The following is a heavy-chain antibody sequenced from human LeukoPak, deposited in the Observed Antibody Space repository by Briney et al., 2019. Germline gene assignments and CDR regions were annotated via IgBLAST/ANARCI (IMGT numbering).Heavy chain of an antibody. CDR2: ISSNGGST. D-gene: IGHD2-2*01. V-gene: IGHV3-64D*06. CDR1: GFTLSRYG. CDR3: VKGYCSSISCSLIDY. J-gene: IGHJ4*02. Sequence: PGGSLRLSCSASGFTLSRYGMHWVRQAPGKGLEYVSGISSNGGSTNYADSVKGRFTISRDNSKNTLHLQMSSLRAEDTAVYYCVKGYCSSISCSLIDYGGQGTLVTGSS.